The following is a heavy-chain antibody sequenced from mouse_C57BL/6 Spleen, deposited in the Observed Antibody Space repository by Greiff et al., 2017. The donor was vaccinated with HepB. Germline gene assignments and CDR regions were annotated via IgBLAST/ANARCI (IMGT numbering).Heavy chain of an antibody. CDR2: ISYDGSN. CDR1: GYSITSGYY. J-gene: IGHJ3*01. D-gene: IGHD2-1*01. CDR3: ARDGGNPAWFAY. V-gene: IGHV3-6*01. Sequence: DVQLQESGPGLVKPSQSLSLTCSVTGYSITSGYYWNWIRQFPGNKLEWMGYISYDGSNNYNPSLKNRISITRDTSKNQFFLKLNSVTTEDTATYYCARDGGNPAWFAYWGQGTLVTVSA.